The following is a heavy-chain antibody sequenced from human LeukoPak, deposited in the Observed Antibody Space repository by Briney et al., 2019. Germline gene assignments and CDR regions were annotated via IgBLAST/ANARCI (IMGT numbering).Heavy chain of an antibody. CDR3: ARRTVFYYYYGMDV. D-gene: IGHD1-1*01. CDR1: GFTFSSYA. J-gene: IGHJ6*02. CDR2: ISGSGGST. V-gene: IGHV3-23*01. Sequence: SGGSLRLSCAASGFTFSSYAMSWVRQAPGKGLEWVSAISGSGGSTYYADSVKGRFTISRHNSKNTLYLQMNSLRAEDTAVYYCARRTVFYYYYGMDVWGQGTTVTVSS.